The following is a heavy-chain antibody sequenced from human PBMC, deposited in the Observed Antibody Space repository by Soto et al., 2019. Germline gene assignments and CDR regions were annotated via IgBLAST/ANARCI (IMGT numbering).Heavy chain of an antibody. D-gene: IGHD2-15*01. V-gene: IGHV1-18*01. CDR1: GYTFSDYA. CDR3: LRCYCSVGSCYACWHFDL. CDR2: ISASTRNT. Sequence: QVQLVQSGGEVKKPGASVKVSCQASGYTFSDYAISWVRQAPGQGLEWMGWISASTRNTDQAQNFQGRVIMTLDTSTNTAYMDLRSLRSDDTAVYYCLRCYCSVGSCYACWHFDLWGRGTLVTVSS. J-gene: IGHJ2*01.